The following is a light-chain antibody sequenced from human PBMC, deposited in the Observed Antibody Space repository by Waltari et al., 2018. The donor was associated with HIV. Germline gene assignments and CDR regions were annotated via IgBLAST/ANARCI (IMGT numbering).Light chain of an antibody. Sequence: DIQMTQSPSSLSASLGDRVTVTFRASQSISSKLNWYQQRPGKAPDLLIYSASTLKSGVPSRFSGSGSGTDFTLTISSLQTEDFVTYYCQQSYSIPLTFGPGTKVEI. CDR3: QQSYSIPLT. CDR2: SAS. CDR1: QSISSK. J-gene: IGKJ3*01. V-gene: IGKV1-39*01.